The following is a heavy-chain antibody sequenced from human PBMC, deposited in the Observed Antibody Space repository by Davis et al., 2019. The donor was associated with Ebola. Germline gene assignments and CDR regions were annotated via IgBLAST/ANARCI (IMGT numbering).Heavy chain of an antibody. CDR1: GGSITTYF. CDR2: IHHSGSA. V-gene: IGHV4-59*12. D-gene: IGHD2-21*01. J-gene: IGHJ3*02. Sequence: PSETLSLTCTVSGGSITTYFWSWIRQPPGKGLEWVGYIHHSGSANSNPSLKSRVTFSIDTSKSQVSPKLTSVTAADTAVYYCARDTRPCGGDCYDDTFDMWGQGTMVIVSS. CDR3: ARDTRPCGGDCYDDTFDM.